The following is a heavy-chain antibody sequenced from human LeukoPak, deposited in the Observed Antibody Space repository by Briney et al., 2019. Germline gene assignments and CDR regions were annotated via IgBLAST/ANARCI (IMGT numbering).Heavy chain of an antibody. V-gene: IGHV3-74*01. CDR3: ARPHYYCSSTSCPFDY. J-gene: IGHJ4*02. Sequence: PGGSLRLSCAASGFSFSSYWMHWVRQAPGKGLVWVSRINIDGRTTSYADSVKGRFTISRDNDKNTLYLQMNSLRAEDTAVYYCARPHYYCSSTSCPFDYWGQGTLVTVSS. CDR1: GFSFSSYW. CDR2: INIDGRTT. D-gene: IGHD2-2*01.